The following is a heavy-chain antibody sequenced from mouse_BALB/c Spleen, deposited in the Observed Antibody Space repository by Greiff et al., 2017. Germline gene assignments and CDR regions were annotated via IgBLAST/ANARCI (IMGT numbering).Heavy chain of an antibody. Sequence: EVQLQQSGAELVKPGASVKLSCTASGFNIKDTYMHWVKQRPEQGLEWIGRIDPANGNTKYDPKFQGKATITADTSSNTAYLQLSSLTSEDTAVYYCARERGITAYYAMDYWGQGTTVTVSS. V-gene: IGHV14-3*02. CDR2: IDPANGNT. CDR3: ARERGITAYYAMDY. D-gene: IGHD2-4*01. J-gene: IGHJ4*01. CDR1: GFNIKDTY.